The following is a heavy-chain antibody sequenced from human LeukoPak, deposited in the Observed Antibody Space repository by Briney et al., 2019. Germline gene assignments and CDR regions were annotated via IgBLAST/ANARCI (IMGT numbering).Heavy chain of an antibody. CDR3: ARRRDERGYKDIFDI. D-gene: IGHD5-18*01. CDR1: GYTFTGYY. J-gene: IGHJ3*02. V-gene: IGHV1-2*02. Sequence: ASVKVSCKASGYTFTGYYMHWVRQAPGQGLEWMGWINPNSGGTNYAQKFQGRVTMTSDTSISTAYMELSRLRSDDTAVYYCARRRDERGYKDIFDIWGQGTMVTVSS. CDR2: INPNSGGT.